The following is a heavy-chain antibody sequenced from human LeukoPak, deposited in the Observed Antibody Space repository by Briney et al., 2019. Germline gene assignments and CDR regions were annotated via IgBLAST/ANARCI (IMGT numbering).Heavy chain of an antibody. J-gene: IGHJ5*02. CDR2: INPNSGGT. CDR1: GYTFTFYY. D-gene: IGHD2-15*01. Sequence: GASVKVSCKASGYTFTFYYMHWVRQAPGQGLEWMGWINPNSGGTNYAQKFQGRVTMTRDTSISTAYMELSRLRSDDTAVYYCAREDVVVVAATLFSNWFDPWGQGTLVTVSS. V-gene: IGHV1-2*02. CDR3: AREDVVVVAATLFSNWFDP.